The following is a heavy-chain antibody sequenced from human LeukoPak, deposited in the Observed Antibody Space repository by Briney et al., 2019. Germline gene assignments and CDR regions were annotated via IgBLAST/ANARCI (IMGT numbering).Heavy chain of an antibody. CDR3: ARRITIFGDGNWFDF. CDR1: GYSFTHYW. D-gene: IGHD3-3*01. CDR2: IYPGDSDT. Sequence: RGESLKISCKASGYSFTHYWIGWVRQVPGKGLEWMGIIYPGDSDTKYSPSFQGQVTISADKSISTAYLQWSSLKASDTAMYYCARRITIFGDGNWFDFWGQGTLVTVSS. V-gene: IGHV5-51*01. J-gene: IGHJ5*01.